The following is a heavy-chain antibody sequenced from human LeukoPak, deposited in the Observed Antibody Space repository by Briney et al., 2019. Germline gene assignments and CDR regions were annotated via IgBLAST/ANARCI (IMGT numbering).Heavy chain of an antibody. D-gene: IGHD3-22*01. CDR2: IYYSGST. CDR3: ARLGSSGYDY. Sequence: SETLSLTCAVSGYSISSGYYWGWIRQPPGKGLEWIGSIYYSGSTYYNPSLKSRVTISVDTSKNQFSLKLSSVTAADTAVYYCARLGSSGYDYWGQGTLVTVSS. V-gene: IGHV4-38-2*01. J-gene: IGHJ4*02. CDR1: GYSISSGYY.